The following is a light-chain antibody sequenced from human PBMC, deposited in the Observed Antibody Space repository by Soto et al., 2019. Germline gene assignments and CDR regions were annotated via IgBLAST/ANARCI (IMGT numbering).Light chain of an antibody. CDR2: DAS. Sequence: DIQITQSPSTLSAAVGSRVPITCRSSQSISSWLAWYQQKPGKAPKLLIYDASSLESGVPSRFSGSGSGTEFTLTISSLQPDDFATYYCQQYNSYSPEFGQGTKVDIK. CDR3: QQYNSYSPE. CDR1: QSISSW. J-gene: IGKJ1*01. V-gene: IGKV1-5*01.